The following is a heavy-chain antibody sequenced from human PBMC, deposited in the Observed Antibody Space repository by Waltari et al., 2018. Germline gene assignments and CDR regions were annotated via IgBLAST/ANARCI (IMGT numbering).Heavy chain of an antibody. Sequence: QLQLQESGPGLVKPSETLSLTCTVSGGSISSSSYYWGWIRQPPGKGLEWIGSIYYSWSTYYNPALKSRVTISVDTSKNQFSLKLSSVTAADTAVYYCARDYGPGEAAADTDYWGQGTLVTVSS. CDR1: GGSISSSSYY. J-gene: IGHJ4*02. V-gene: IGHV4-39*07. D-gene: IGHD6-13*01. CDR2: IYYSWST. CDR3: ARDYGPGEAAADTDY.